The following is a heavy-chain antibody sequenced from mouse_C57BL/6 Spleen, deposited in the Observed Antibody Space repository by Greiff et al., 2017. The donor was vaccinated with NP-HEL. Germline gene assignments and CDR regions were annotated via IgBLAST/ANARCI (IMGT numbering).Heavy chain of an antibody. D-gene: IGHD1-1*01. CDR3: ARGGYYGSSHWYFDV. CDR1: GYTFTSSW. V-gene: IGHV1-55*01. Sequence: QVQLQQPGAELVKPGASVKMSCKASGYTFTSSWITWVKQRPGQGLVWIGDIYPGSGSTNYNEQFKSKATLTVATSSSTAYMQLSSLTSEDSAVYYCARGGYYGSSHWYFDVWGTGTTVTVSS. CDR2: IYPGSGST. J-gene: IGHJ1*03.